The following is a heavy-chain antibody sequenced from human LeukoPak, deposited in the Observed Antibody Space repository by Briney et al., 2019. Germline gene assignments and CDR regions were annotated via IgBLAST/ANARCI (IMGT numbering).Heavy chain of an antibody. V-gene: IGHV7-4-1*02. CDR3: ARENSGSYGAFDY. CDR1: GYTFTSHA. CDR2: INTNTGNP. Sequence: GASVTVSCKAFGYTFTSHAMNWVRQAPGQGLEWMGWINTNTGNPTYAQGFTGRFVFSLDTSVSTAYLQISRLKAEDTAVYYCARENSGSYGAFDYWGQGTLVTVPS. J-gene: IGHJ4*02. D-gene: IGHD1-26*01.